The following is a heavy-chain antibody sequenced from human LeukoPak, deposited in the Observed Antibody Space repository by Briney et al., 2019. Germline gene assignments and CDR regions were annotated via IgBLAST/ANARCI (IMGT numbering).Heavy chain of an antibody. CDR1: GGSVSSSSYY. V-gene: IGHV4-61*02. Sequence: SETLSLTCTVSGGSVSSSSYYWGWIRQPPGKGLEWIGRIYTSGSTNYNPSLKSRVTISVDTSKNQFSLKLSSVTAADTAVYYCARLGDGYNLDYWGQGTLVTVSS. J-gene: IGHJ4*02. CDR3: ARLGDGYNLDY. D-gene: IGHD5-24*01. CDR2: IYTSGST.